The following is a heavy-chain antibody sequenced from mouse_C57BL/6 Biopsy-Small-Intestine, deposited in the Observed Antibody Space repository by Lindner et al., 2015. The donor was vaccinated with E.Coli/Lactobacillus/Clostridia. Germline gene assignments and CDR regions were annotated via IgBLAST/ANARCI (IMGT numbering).Heavy chain of an antibody. D-gene: IGHD1-3*01. J-gene: IGHJ4*01. CDR1: GHTFTDYD. CDR2: IYPRNGNT. V-gene: IGHV1-85*01. CDR3: VEWFYAMDY. Sequence: VHLQESGPELVKPGASVKLSCTASGHTFTDYDINWVKQRPGQGLEWIGWIYPRNGNTKYNEKFKDKATLTVDTSSSTAHMELHRLTSEDSAVYFCVEWFYAMDYWGQGTLVTVSS.